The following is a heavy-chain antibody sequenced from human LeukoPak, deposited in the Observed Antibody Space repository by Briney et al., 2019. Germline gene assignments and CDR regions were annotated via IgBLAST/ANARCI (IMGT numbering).Heavy chain of an antibody. CDR2: ISGSGGST. Sequence: GGSLRLSCAASGFTFSSYAMSWVHQAPGKGLEWVSAISGSGGSTYYADSVKGRFTISRDNSKNTLYLQMNSLRAEDTAVYYCARVGPYYYYMDVWGKGTTVTVSS. CDR3: ARVGPYYYYMDV. D-gene: IGHD3-16*01. J-gene: IGHJ6*03. CDR1: GFTFSSYA. V-gene: IGHV3-23*01.